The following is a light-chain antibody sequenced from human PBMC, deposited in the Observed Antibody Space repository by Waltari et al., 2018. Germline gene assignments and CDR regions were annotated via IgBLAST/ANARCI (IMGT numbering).Light chain of an antibody. CDR1: QRISDNY. CDR2: GAS. Sequence: ENVLTQSPRTLSLSPGERAALSCRAPQRISDNYLAWYQQKPGQAPRLLIYGASIRATGIPDRFSGSGSGTDFTLTINRLEPEDFAVYYCQQYDSSPLTFGPGTTVDI. CDR3: QQYDSSPLT. V-gene: IGKV3-20*01. J-gene: IGKJ3*01.